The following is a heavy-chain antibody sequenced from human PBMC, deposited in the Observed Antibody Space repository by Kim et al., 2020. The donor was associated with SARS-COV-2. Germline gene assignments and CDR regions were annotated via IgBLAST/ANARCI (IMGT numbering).Heavy chain of an antibody. D-gene: IGHD6-19*01. Sequence: SETLSLTCAVYGGSFSGYYWSWIRQPPGKGLEWIGEINHSGSTNYNPSLKSRVTISVDTSKNQFSLKLSSVTAADTAVYYCAGIAVAGTIDYWGQGTLVTVSS. J-gene: IGHJ4*02. V-gene: IGHV4-34*01. CDR1: GGSFSGYY. CDR3: AGIAVAGTIDY. CDR2: INHSGST.